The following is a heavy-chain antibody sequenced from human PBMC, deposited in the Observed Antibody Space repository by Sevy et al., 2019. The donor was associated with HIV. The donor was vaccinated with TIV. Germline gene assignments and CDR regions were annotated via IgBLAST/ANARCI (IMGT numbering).Heavy chain of an antibody. CDR1: GFTFSRYG. J-gene: IGHJ3*02. CDR2: IRFDGTTK. Sequence: GGSLRLSCAASGFTFSRYGMHWVRQAPGGGLKWVSFIRFDGTTKYYGDSVKGRFTISRDNSKNTLYLQMNSLRVEDTAVYYCAKGLGMVQGALLSDDTWGQGTMVTVSS. CDR3: AKGLGMVQGALLSDDT. V-gene: IGHV3-30*02. D-gene: IGHD3-10*01.